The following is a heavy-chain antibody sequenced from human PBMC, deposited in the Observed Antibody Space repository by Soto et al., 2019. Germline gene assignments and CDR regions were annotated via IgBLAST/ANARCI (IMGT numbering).Heavy chain of an antibody. D-gene: IGHD6-19*01. J-gene: IGHJ4*02. CDR1: GGSISGSY. CDR3: ARSVAVPGAHIDY. Sequence: SETLSLTCSVSGGSISGSYWSWIRQSPGKGLEWLGYVYYTGSTNYSPSLRSRVSISVDTSKNEFSLRLSSVTATDTAVYFCARSVAVPGAHIDYWGQGTQVTVSS. V-gene: IGHV4-59*01. CDR2: VYYTGST.